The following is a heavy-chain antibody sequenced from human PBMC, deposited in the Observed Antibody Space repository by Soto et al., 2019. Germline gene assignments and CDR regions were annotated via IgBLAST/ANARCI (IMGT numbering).Heavy chain of an antibody. Sequence: WETLSLTCAVSGGSISSTNWWSWVRQPPGKGLEWIGEIYHSGSTNYNPSLKSRVTISVDRSKNQFSLNLTSVTAADTAVYYCARDHGRSSFIDYWGQGTLVTVSS. V-gene: IGHV4-4*02. D-gene: IGHD6-6*01. CDR3: ARDHGRSSFIDY. CDR2: IYHSGST. CDR1: GGSISSTNW. J-gene: IGHJ4*02.